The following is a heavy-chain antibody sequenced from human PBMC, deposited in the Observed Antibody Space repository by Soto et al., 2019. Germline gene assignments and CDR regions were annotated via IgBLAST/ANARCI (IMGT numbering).Heavy chain of an antibody. CDR1: GFTFSSYW. V-gene: IGHV3-7*03. D-gene: IGHD3-3*01. CDR3: ARLRHYYDFWSGSSVRYFDY. CDR2: IKQDGSEK. J-gene: IGHJ4*02. Sequence: EVQLVESGGGLVQPGGSLRLSCAASGFTFSSYWMSWVRQAPGKGLEWVANIKQDGSEKYYVDSVKGRFTISRDNAKNSLYLQMNSLRAEYTAVYYCARLRHYYDFWSGSSVRYFDYWGQGTLVTVSS.